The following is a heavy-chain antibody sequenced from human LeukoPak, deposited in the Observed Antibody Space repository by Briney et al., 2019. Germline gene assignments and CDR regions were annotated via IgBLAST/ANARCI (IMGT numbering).Heavy chain of an antibody. Sequence: GGSLRLSCAASGFTFSSYAMSWVRQAPGKGLEWVSAISGSGGSTYYADSVKGRFTISRDNSKNTLYLQMNSLRAEDTAVYYCAKDRSDYYDSSGYSLGGWGQGTLVTVSS. V-gene: IGHV3-23*01. D-gene: IGHD3-22*01. CDR3: AKDRSDYYDSSGYSLGG. CDR2: ISGSGGST. J-gene: IGHJ4*02. CDR1: GFTFSSYA.